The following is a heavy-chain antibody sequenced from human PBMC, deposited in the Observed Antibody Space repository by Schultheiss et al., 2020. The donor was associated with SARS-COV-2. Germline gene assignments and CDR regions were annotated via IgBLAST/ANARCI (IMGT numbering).Heavy chain of an antibody. CDR1: GGSFSGFY. D-gene: IGHD6-6*01. CDR2: INHSESS. V-gene: IGHV4-34*01. CDR3: ARGGKQLDRESWYFDL. J-gene: IGHJ2*01. Sequence: GSLRLSCAVYGGSFSGFYWSWIRQPPGKGLEWIGDINHSESSNYNPSLKSRVTISVDTYKYQFSLKLTSVTAADTAIYYCARGGKQLDRESWYFDLWGRGTLVTVSS.